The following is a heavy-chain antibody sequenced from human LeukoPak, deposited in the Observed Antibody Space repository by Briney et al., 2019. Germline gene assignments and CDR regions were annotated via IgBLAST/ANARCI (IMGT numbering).Heavy chain of an antibody. D-gene: IGHD3-22*01. Sequence: GGSLRLSCAASGFTFSSYGMHWVRQAPGKGLEWVAVIWYDGSNKYYADSVKGRFTISRDNSKNTLYLQMNSLKTEDTAVYYCSTTYYYDSSEGYWGQGTLVTVSS. CDR2: IWYDGSNK. CDR1: GFTFSSYG. V-gene: IGHV3-33*01. J-gene: IGHJ4*02. CDR3: STTYYYDSSEGY.